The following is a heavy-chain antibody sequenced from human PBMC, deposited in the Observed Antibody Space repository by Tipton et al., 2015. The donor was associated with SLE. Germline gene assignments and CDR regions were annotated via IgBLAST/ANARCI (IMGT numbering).Heavy chain of an antibody. J-gene: IGHJ4*02. Sequence: TLSLTCAVYGGSFSGYYWSWIRQPPGKGLEWIGEINHSGSTNYNPSLKSRVTISVDTSKNQFSLKLSSVTAADTAVYYCARARQGWAAAGIGYWGQGTLVTVSS. D-gene: IGHD6-13*01. CDR1: GGSFSGYY. CDR2: INHSGST. V-gene: IGHV4-34*01. CDR3: ARARQGWAAAGIGY.